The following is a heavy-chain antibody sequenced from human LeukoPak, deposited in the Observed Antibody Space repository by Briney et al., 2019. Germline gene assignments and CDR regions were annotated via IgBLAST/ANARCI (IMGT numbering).Heavy chain of an antibody. V-gene: IGHV3-21*01. CDR3: ARWGGGLTMTRRYFDY. CDR1: GFAFKNYA. CDR2: INDNGGQR. J-gene: IGHJ4*02. Sequence: GGSLRLSCAASGFAFKNYAMTWVRQAPGKGLQWVSNINDNGGQRHYADSVKGRFTISRDNAKNSLYLQMNSLRAEDTAVYYCARWGGGLTMTRRYFDYWGQGTLVTVSS. D-gene: IGHD3-22*01.